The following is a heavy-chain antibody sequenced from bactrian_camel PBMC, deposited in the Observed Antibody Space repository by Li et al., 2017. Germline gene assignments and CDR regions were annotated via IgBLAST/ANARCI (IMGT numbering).Heavy chain of an antibody. D-gene: IGHD4*01. CDR3: ATTIATRQY. V-gene: IGHV3S6*01. CDR1: GFSFSRYY. J-gene: IGHJ4*01. Sequence: VQLVESGGGLVQPGGSLRLSRVASGFSFSRYYVAWHRQMTGKRTDWVSGISSDGSDTYYLDSVKGRFTISRDNAKNTVYLQMNSLKPEDTALYYCATTIATRQYRGQGTQVTVSS. CDR2: ISSDGSDT.